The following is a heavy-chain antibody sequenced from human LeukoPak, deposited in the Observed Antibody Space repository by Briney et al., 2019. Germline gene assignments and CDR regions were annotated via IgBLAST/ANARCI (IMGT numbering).Heavy chain of an antibody. CDR2: ISYDGSKT. D-gene: IGHD3-10*01. Sequence: GRSLRLSCAASGFTFSTYPMHWVRQAPGKGLEWVAVISYDGSKTYYADSVKGRFTISRDNSKNTLYLQMNSLRAEDTAVYYCAKDSERGPQTSLPYTLDPWGQGTLVTVSS. CDR1: GFTFSTYP. J-gene: IGHJ5*02. CDR3: AKDSERGPQTSLPYTLDP. V-gene: IGHV3-30-3*01.